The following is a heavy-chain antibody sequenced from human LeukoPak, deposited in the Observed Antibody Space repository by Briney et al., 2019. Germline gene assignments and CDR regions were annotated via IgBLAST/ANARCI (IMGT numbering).Heavy chain of an antibody. CDR3: ARVMAPDDDPPFDY. Sequence: KSSETLSLTCAVYGGSFSAYYWSWIRQPPQKGLEWIGEINHSGSFNYTPSLKSRVTISVDTSKNQFSLKLSSVTAADTAVYYCARVMAPDDDPPFDYWGQGTLVTVSS. CDR1: GGSFSAYY. J-gene: IGHJ4*02. CDR2: INHSGSF. D-gene: IGHD1-1*01. V-gene: IGHV4-34*01.